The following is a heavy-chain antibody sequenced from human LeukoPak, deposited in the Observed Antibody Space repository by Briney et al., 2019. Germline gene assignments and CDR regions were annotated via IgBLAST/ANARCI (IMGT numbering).Heavy chain of an antibody. CDR3: AKSFLAAAGSPLDY. V-gene: IGHV3-53*01. CDR1: GFTVSSSY. Sequence: GGSLRLSCAASGFTVSSSYISWVRQAPGKGLEWVSVIYTGGNTYYADSVKGRFTISRDNSRNTVHLQMNSLGAEDTAVYYCAKSFLAAAGSPLDYWGQGTLVTVSS. D-gene: IGHD6-13*01. CDR2: IYTGGNT. J-gene: IGHJ4*02.